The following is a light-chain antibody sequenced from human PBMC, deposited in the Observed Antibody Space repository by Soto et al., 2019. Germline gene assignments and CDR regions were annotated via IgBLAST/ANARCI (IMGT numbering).Light chain of an antibody. V-gene: IGKV3-11*01. CDR3: QQRSSWPTIT. CDR2: DAS. Sequence: EIVLTQSPAILSLSPGERATLSCRASQSIGNFLAWYQQKPGQPPSLLIFDASNRADGVPARFSGSGSGTDLTLTIRSLEPEDFAVYVCQQRSSWPTITFGQGTRLEIK. CDR1: QSIGNF. J-gene: IGKJ5*01.